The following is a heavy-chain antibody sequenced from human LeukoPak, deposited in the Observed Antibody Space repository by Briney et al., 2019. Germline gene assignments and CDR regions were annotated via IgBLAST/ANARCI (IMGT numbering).Heavy chain of an antibody. CDR1: GFTFSDYY. V-gene: IGHV3-11*04. J-gene: IGHJ4*02. Sequence: GGSLRLSCAASGFTFSDYYMSWIRQAPGKGLEWVSYISSSGSTIYYADSVKGRFTISRDNAKNSIHLQMSSLRVEDSAVYYCVRGDGDLFDFWGQGTLVSVSS. D-gene: IGHD4-17*01. CDR3: VRGDGDLFDF. CDR2: ISSSGSTI.